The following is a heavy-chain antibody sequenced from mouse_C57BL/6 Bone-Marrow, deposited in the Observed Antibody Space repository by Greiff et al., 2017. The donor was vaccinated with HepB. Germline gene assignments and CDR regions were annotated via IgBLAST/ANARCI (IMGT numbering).Heavy chain of an antibody. CDR3: ARGRWTYAMDY. J-gene: IGHJ4*01. CDR2: INPYNGGT. CDR1: GYTFTDYY. Sequence: EVQLQQSGPVLVKPGASVKMSCKASGYTFTDYYMNWVKQSHGKSLEWIGVINPYNGGTSYNQKFKGKATLTVDKSSSTAYMELNSLTSEDSAVYYCARGRWTYAMDYWGQGTSVTVSS. D-gene: IGHD2-3*01. V-gene: IGHV1-19*01.